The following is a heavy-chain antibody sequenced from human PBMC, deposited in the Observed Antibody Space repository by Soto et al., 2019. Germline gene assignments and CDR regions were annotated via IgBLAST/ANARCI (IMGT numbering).Heavy chain of an antibody. D-gene: IGHD3-3*01. CDR3: ARGLLLRFVKWLSAPARYYYYGMDV. CDR1: GGSFSGYY. V-gene: IGHV4-34*01. J-gene: IGHJ6*02. Sequence: AETLSLTCAVYGGSFSGYYWSWIRQPPGKGLEWIGEINHSGSTNYNPSLKSRVTISVDTSKNQFSLKLSSVTAADTAVYYCARGLLLRFVKWLSAPARYYYYGMDVWGQGTTVTVSS. CDR2: INHSGST.